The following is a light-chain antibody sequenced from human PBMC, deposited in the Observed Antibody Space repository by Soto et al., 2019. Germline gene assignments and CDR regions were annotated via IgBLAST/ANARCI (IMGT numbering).Light chain of an antibody. CDR3: QQRTNWPTSA. CDR1: QNVRSN. V-gene: IGKV3-11*01. Sequence: EIVLTQSPATLPLSPGERATLSCRASQNVRSNLAWHQHKPGQAPRLLIHDASSRAAGIPDRFSGRGSGTDFTLTISSLEPEDSAVYDCQQRTNWPTSAFGQGTRLYIK. J-gene: IGKJ5*01. CDR2: DAS.